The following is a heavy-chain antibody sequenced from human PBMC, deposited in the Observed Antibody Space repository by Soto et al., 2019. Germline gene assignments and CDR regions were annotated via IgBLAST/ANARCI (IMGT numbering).Heavy chain of an antibody. D-gene: IGHD2-2*01. V-gene: IGHV5-51*01. J-gene: IGHJ6*02. Sequence: PVDSLKISCKGSGYSFTSYWIGWVRQMPGKGLEWMGIIYPGDSDTRYSPSFQGQVTISADKSISTAYLQWSSLKASDTAMYYCARLHIVVVPAANTYYYYYYGMDVWGPGPTVTVSS. CDR2: IYPGDSDT. CDR1: GYSFTSYW. CDR3: ARLHIVVVPAANTYYYYYYGMDV.